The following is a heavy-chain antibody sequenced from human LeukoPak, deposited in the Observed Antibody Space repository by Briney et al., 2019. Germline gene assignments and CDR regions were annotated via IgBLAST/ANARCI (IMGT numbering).Heavy chain of an antibody. D-gene: IGHD3-22*01. CDR2: ISYDGSNT. J-gene: IGHJ3*02. Sequence: PGGSLRLSCAASGFTFSSYGMHWVRQAPGKGLEWVSAISYDGSNTYYADSVKGRFTISRDNSKNTLYLQMNSLRAEDTAVYHCAKIPPDYDSRGGDALDIWGQGTMVTVSS. V-gene: IGHV3-30*18. CDR1: GFTFSSYG. CDR3: AKIPPDYDSRGGDALDI.